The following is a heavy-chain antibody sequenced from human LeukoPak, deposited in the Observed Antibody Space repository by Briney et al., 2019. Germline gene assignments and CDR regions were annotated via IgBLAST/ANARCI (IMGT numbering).Heavy chain of an antibody. D-gene: IGHD2-2*01. J-gene: IGHJ5*02. CDR2: INHSGST. Sequence: PSETLSLTCTVSAGISSFYWSWLRQPPGKGLEWIGEINHSGSTNYNPSLKSRVTISVDTSKNQFSLKLSSVTAADTAVYYCARNRGLLVPAATANWFDPWGQGTLVTVSS. CDR3: ARNRGLLVPAATANWFDP. V-gene: IGHV4-34*01. CDR1: AGISSFY.